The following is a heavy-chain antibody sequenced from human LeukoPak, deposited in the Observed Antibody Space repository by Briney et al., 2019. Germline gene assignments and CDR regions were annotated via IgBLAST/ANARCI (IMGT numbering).Heavy chain of an antibody. CDR2: IWSDGSDK. Sequence: GRSLRLSCAASGFTFSTYDMHWVRQAPGKGLEWVAVIWSDGSDKYYADSVKGRFTISRDNSKNTLYLQMNTLRAEDTAVYYCARRAPGTHAFDFWGQGTLVTVSS. J-gene: IGHJ3*01. V-gene: IGHV3-33*01. CDR3: ARRAPGTHAFDF. CDR1: GFTFSTYD. D-gene: IGHD1-1*01.